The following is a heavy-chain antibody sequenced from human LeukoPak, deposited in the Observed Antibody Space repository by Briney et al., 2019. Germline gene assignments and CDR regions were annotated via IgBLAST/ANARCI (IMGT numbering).Heavy chain of an antibody. CDR2: IRSNGDTA. CDR3: AKGQELDDGAFDP. V-gene: IGHV3-23*01. Sequence: PGGSLRVSCAASGFTLTTYGIHWVRQAPGKGLEWVSTIRSNGDTAYNADSVRGRFAISRDNSKNALFLQMNSLRVENTAIYYCAKGQELDDGAFDPWGQGTLVTVSS. CDR1: GFTLTTYG. J-gene: IGHJ5*02. D-gene: IGHD1-1*01.